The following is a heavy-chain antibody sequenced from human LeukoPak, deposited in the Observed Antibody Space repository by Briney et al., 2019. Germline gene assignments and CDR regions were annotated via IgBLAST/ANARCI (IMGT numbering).Heavy chain of an antibody. J-gene: IGHJ4*02. D-gene: IGHD5-18*01. V-gene: IGHV4-59*08. CDR2: IYYSGST. CDR3: AGVDTAMGTEYYFDY. Sequence: SETLSLTCTVSGGSISSYYWSWIRQPPGKGLDCIGYIYYSGSTNYNPSLKSRVTISVDTSKNQFSLKLSSVTAADTAVYYCAGVDTAMGTEYYFDYWGQGTLVTVSS. CDR1: GGSISSYY.